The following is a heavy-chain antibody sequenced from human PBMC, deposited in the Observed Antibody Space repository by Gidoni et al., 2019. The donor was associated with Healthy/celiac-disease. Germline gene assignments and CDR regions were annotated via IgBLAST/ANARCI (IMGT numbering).Heavy chain of an antibody. CDR3: ASGGGDYGDYLGGY. D-gene: IGHD4-17*01. J-gene: IGHJ4*02. CDR2: IYYSGST. CDR1: GGSISSSSYY. Sequence: QLQLQESGPGVVKPAETLSRTCTVSGGSISSSSYYWGWIRQPPGKGLEWLGSIYYSGSTYYNPSLTSRVTISVATSKNQFSLKLSSVTAADTAVYSCASGGGDYGDYLGGYWGQGTLVTVSS. V-gene: IGHV4-39*01.